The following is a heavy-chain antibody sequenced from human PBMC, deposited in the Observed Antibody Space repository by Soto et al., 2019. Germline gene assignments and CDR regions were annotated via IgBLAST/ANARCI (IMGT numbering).Heavy chain of an antibody. CDR2: IWYDGSNK. Sequence: GGSLRLSCAASGFTFSSYGMHWVRQAPGKGLEWVAVIWYDGSNKYYADSVKGRFTISRDNSKNTLYLQMNSLRAEDTAVYYCAREVREYSSSSDWFDPWGQGTLVTVSS. D-gene: IGHD6-6*01. CDR1: GFTFSSYG. V-gene: IGHV3-33*01. CDR3: AREVREYSSSSDWFDP. J-gene: IGHJ5*02.